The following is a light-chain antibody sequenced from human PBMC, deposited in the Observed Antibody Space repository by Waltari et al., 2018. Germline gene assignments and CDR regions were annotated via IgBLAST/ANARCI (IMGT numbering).Light chain of an antibody. CDR1: QCVSSY. CDR2: DAS. V-gene: IGKV3-11*01. CDR3: QQRTNWPLT. J-gene: IGKJ4*01. Sequence: EIVLTQSPATLSLSPGERATLSCRASQCVSSYLAWFQQKPGQAPRLLLYDASNRATGIPARFSGSGSGTDFTLTISSLEPEDFAVYYCQQRTNWPLTFGGGTKVEIK.